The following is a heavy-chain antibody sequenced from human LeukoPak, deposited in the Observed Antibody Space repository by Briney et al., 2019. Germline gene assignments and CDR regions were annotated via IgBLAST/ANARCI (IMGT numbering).Heavy chain of an antibody. Sequence: GGSLRLSCTASGFSLGSHDMHWVRQIPGQGLEWVAAVSSGFHAFFTDSVQGRFTVSREDARNSLYLQMNSLRAGDTAVYYCVREARGYHYTYFDYWGQGTLVTVSS. D-gene: IGHD5-18*01. J-gene: IGHJ4*02. V-gene: IGHV3-13*01. CDR2: VSSGFHA. CDR3: VREARGYHYTYFDY. CDR1: GFSLGSHD.